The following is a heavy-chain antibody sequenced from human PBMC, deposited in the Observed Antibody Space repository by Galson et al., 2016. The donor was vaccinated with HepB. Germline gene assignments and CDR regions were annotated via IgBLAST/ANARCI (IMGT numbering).Heavy chain of an antibody. Sequence: SVKVSCKASGYSFTTHSMHWVRQAPGQRLEWMGWLNGGTGETRSSERFQDRLTITMDTSASTAYMHLSSLRSEDTARYYCARELYGTIAFDIWGPGTMVAVSS. J-gene: IGHJ3*02. CDR1: GYSFTTHS. CDR2: LNGGTGET. CDR3: ARELYGTIAFDI. D-gene: IGHD4/OR15-4a*01. V-gene: IGHV1-3*01.